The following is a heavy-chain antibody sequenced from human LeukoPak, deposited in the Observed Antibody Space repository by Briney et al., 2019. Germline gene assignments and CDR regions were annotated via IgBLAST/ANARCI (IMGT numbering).Heavy chain of an antibody. Sequence: PGGSLRLSCAASGLTVSSNYMSWVRQAPGKGLEWVSSISSSSSYIYYADSVKGRFTISRDNAKNSLYLQMNSLRAEDTAVYYCARRDSSSWSNWFDPWGQGTLVTVSS. J-gene: IGHJ5*02. CDR2: ISSSSSYI. CDR3: ARRDSSSWSNWFDP. V-gene: IGHV3-21*01. D-gene: IGHD6-13*01. CDR1: GLTVSSNY.